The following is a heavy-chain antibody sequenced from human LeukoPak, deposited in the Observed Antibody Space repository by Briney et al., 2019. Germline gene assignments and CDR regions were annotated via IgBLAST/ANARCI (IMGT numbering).Heavy chain of an antibody. D-gene: IGHD2-2*01. V-gene: IGHV3-23*01. J-gene: IGHJ4*02. CDR1: GFTFISYA. CDR3: ARVYCSSTSCYAFDY. CDR2: LSGNAGRP. Sequence: GGSLRLSCAASGFTFISYAMSWVRQAPGKGLEWVSSLSGNAGRPYYADSVKGRFTISRDNSKNTLYLQMNSLRAEDTAVYYCARVYCSSTSCYAFDYWGQGTLVTVSS.